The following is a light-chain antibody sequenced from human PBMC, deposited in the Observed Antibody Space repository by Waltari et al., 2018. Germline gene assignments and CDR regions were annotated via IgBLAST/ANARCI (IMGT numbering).Light chain of an antibody. CDR2: EDN. J-gene: IGLJ3*02. CDR1: TGSIVTMN. Sequence: FLLTQPPSVSESPGQTVIIYCTRSTGSIVTMNVPWYQQRPGSAPTLVIYEDNKRPSGVPDRFSASIDSSSNSASLSISGLRSEDEADYYCQSYDTINWVFGGGTRLTVL. CDR3: QSYDTINWV. V-gene: IGLV6-57*03.